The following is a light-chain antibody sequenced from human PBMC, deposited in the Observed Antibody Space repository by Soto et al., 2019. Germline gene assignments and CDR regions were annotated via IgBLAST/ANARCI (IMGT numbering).Light chain of an antibody. V-gene: IGKV1-5*01. CDR1: QSISSW. J-gene: IGKJ2*01. CDR2: DAS. CDR3: QQDNSYST. Sequence: DIQMTKSPSTLSASVGDRVTITCRASQSISSWLAWYQQKPGKAPKLLIYDASSLESGVPSRFSGSGSGTEFTLTISSLQPDDFATYYCQQDNSYSTFGQGTKLEIK.